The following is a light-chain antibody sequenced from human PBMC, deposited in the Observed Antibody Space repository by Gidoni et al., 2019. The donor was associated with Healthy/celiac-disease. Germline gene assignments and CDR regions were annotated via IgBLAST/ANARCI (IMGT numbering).Light chain of an antibody. CDR2: WAS. Sequence: DLVMTQSPDPLAVSLGERATINCKTSQSVLYSSNNKNYLAWYQQKPGQPPKLLIYWASTRESGVPDRFSGSGSGTDFTLTISSLQAEDVAVYYCQQYYSTPRRTFGQGTKVEIK. J-gene: IGKJ1*01. CDR1: QSVLYSSNNKNY. V-gene: IGKV4-1*01. CDR3: QQYYSTPRRT.